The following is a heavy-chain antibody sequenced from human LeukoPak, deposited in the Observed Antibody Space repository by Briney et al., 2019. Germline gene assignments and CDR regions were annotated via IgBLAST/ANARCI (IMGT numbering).Heavy chain of an antibody. CDR2: INHSGST. CDR3: AREDYGGNSDFDY. V-gene: IGHV4-34*01. CDR1: GGSFSGYY. J-gene: IGHJ4*02. D-gene: IGHD4-23*01. Sequence: SETLSLTCAVYGGSFSGYYWSWIRQPPGKGLEWIGEINHSGSTNYNPSLKSRVTISVDTSKNQFSLKLSSVTPADTAVYYCAREDYGGNSDFDYWGQGTLVTVSS.